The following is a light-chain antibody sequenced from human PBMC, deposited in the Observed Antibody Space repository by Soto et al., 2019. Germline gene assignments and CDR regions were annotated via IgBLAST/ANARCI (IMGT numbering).Light chain of an antibody. V-gene: IGKV3-20*01. CDR2: GAS. CDR1: QSVSSSY. J-gene: IGKJ2*01. CDR3: QLYGDSPMYT. Sequence: EIVLTQSPGTLSLSPGERATLSCRVSQSVSSSYLAWYQQKPGQAPRLLIYGASSRATGIPDRFSGSGSGTDFTLTISRLEPEDFAVYYCQLYGDSPMYTFGLGTKLEIK.